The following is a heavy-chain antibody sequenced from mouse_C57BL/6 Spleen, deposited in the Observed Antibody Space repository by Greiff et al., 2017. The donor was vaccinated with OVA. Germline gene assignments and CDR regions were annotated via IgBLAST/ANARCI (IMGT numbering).Heavy chain of an antibody. CDR3: AGGSYSGDYGDD. D-gene: IGHD2-13*01. CDR1: GYAFTNYL. V-gene: IGHV1-54*01. J-gene: IGHJ2*01. Sequence: QVQLQQSGAELVRPGTSVKVSCKASGYAFTNYLIEWVKQRPGQGLEWIGVINPGSGGTNYNEKFKGKATLTADKSSSTAYMQLSSLTSEDSEVYCSAGGSYSGDYGDDWGQGTTLTVSS. CDR2: INPGSGGT.